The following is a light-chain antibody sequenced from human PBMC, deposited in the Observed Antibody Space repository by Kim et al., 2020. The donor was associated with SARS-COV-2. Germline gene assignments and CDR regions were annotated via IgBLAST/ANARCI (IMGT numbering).Light chain of an antibody. J-gene: IGKJ4*01. V-gene: IGKV4-1*01. Sequence: ATVECGGRGGVLNGEKKRKYVAWYEQKRGQAPKLLIYGAWTREAGVPGRLTGRGSGTDFTLTSSSRQAAEVAVYYCQQYYSTPLTFGGGTKVEI. CDR3: QQYYSTPLT. CDR1: GGVLNGEKKRKY. CDR2: GAW.